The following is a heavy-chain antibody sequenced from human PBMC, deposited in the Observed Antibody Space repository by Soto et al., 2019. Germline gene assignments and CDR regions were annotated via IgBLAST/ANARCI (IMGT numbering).Heavy chain of an antibody. J-gene: IGHJ4*02. V-gene: IGHV5-51*01. CDR2: IYVGDSDT. Sequence: GESLTISCKGSGYSITNYWIGWVRQMPGKGLEWMGIIYVGDSDTRYSPSFQGQVTISADKSISTAYLQWSSLKASDTAMYYCARLVNIFDFDYWGQGTLVTVPS. CDR3: ARLVNIFDFDY. D-gene: IGHD2-21*01. CDR1: GYSITNYW.